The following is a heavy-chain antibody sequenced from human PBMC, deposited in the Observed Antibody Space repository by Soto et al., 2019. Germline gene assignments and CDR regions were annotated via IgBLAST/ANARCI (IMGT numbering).Heavy chain of an antibody. CDR3: ARMGQWRVPGDYYYGMDV. CDR2: IYTGGGT. V-gene: IGHV3-53*01. J-gene: IGHJ6*02. Sequence: EVQLVESGGGLIQPGGSLRLSCAASGLTVSSNYMNWVRQAPGKGLEWVSLIYTGGGTYYADSVKGRFTVSRDNSKNTLYLQMNSLRAEDRAVYYCARMGQWRVPGDYYYGMDVWGQGTSVTVSS. CDR1: GLTVSSNY. D-gene: IGHD6-19*01.